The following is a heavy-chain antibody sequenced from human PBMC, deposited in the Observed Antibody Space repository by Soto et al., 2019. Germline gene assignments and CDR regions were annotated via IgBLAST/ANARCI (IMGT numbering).Heavy chain of an antibody. D-gene: IGHD5-18*01. J-gene: IGHJ6*02. CDR2: IYSGGST. CDR1: GFTVSSNY. Sequence: GGSVRLSCAASGFTVSSNYMSWVRQAPGKGLEWVSVIYSGGSTYYADSVKGRFTISRDNSKNTLYLQMNSLRAEDTAVYYCARDRWRVDTASYYYYGMDVWGQGTTVTVSS. V-gene: IGHV3-53*01. CDR3: ARDRWRVDTASYYYYGMDV.